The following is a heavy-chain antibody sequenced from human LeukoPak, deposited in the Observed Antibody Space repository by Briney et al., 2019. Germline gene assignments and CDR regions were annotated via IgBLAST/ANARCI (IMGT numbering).Heavy chain of an antibody. V-gene: IGHV3-15*01. CDR2: IKSKTDGGTT. J-gene: IGHJ3*02. D-gene: IGHD3-3*01. CDR3: TTDFPHDLKFLEWLPGNDAFDI. Sequence: GGSLRLSCAASGFTFSNAWMSWVRQAPGKGLEWVGRIKSKTDGGTTDYAAPVKGRFTISRDDSKNTLYLQMNSLKTEDTAVYYCTTDFPHDLKFLEWLPGNDAFDIWGQGTMVTVSS. CDR1: GFTFSNAW.